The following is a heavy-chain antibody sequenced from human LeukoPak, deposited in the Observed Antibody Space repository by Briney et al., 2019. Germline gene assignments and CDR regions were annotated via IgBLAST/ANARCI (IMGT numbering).Heavy chain of an antibody. CDR2: INHSGST. V-gene: IGHV4-4*02. Sequence: SGTLPLTCAVSGGSISSSNWWSWIRQPPGKGLEWIGEINHSGSTNYKSSLKSRVTISVDTSKNQFSLKLSSVTAADTAVYYCARAQEYYYGSGSYGWFDPWGQGTLVTVSS. CDR3: ARAQEYYYGSGSYGWFDP. D-gene: IGHD3-10*01. J-gene: IGHJ5*02. CDR1: GGSISSSNW.